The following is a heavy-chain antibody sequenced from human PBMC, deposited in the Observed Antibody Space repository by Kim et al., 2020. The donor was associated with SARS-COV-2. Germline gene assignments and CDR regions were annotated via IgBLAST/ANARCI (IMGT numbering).Heavy chain of an antibody. Sequence: SETLSLTCTVSGGSISSSSYYWGWIRQPPGKGLEWIGSIYYSGSTYYNPSLKSRVTISVDTSKNQFSLKPSSVTAADTAVYYCARHYDSSGDFFDYWGQG. J-gene: IGHJ4*02. CDR3: ARHYDSSGDFFDY. D-gene: IGHD3-22*01. V-gene: IGHV4-39*01. CDR1: GGSISSSSYY. CDR2: IYYSGST.